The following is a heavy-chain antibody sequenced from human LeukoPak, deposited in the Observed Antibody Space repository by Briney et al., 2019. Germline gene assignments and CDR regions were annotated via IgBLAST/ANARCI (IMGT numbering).Heavy chain of an antibody. Sequence: SETLSLTCTVSGGSISGYYWSWIRQPPGKGLEWIGYIYYSGGTNYNPSLKSRVTISVDTSKNQFSLKLSSVTAADMAVYYCARLGFSNSGSYLAPSDYWGQGTLVTVSS. CDR2: IYYSGGT. J-gene: IGHJ4*02. CDR3: ARLGFSNSGSYLAPSDY. D-gene: IGHD1-26*01. CDR1: GGSISGYY. V-gene: IGHV4-59*08.